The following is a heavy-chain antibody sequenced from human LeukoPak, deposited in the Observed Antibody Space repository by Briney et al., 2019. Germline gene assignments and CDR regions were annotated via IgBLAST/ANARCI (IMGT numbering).Heavy chain of an antibody. D-gene: IGHD4-17*01. V-gene: IGHV3-20*04. J-gene: IGHJ3*02. CDR3: ARYGDYNFGSYAFDI. Sequence: GGSLRLSCAASGFTFDDYGMSWVRQAPGKGLEWVSGINWNGGSTGYADSVKGQFTISRDNAKNSLYLQMNSLRAEDTALYYCARYGDYNFGSYAFDIWGQGTMVTVSS. CDR2: INWNGGST. CDR1: GFTFDDYG.